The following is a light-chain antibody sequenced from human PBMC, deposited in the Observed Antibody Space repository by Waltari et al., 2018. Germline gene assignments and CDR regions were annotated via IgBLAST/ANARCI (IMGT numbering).Light chain of an antibody. CDR3: QQHNSHPLT. V-gene: IGKV1-17*03. J-gene: IGKJ4*01. Sequence: DIQMTQSPSSLSASVGDRVTITCRANETISSYLAWYQQKPGKVPKLLIYAASSLESGVPSRFSGSGSGTEFTLTISSLQPEDFATYYCQQHNSHPLTFGGGTKVEIK. CDR2: AAS. CDR1: ETISSY.